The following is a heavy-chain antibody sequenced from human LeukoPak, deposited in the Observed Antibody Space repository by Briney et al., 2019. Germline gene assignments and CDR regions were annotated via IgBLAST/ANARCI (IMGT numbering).Heavy chain of an antibody. CDR1: GFTFSSYS. CDR3: ARGLHYYDSSGYSGY. V-gene: IGHV3-21*01. J-gene: IGHJ4*02. CDR2: ISSSSSYI. D-gene: IGHD3-22*01. Sequence: PGGSLRLSCAASGFTFSSYSMNWVRQAPGKGLEWVSSISSSSSYIYYADSVKGRFTISRDNAKNSLYLQMNSLRAEDTAVYYCARGLHYYDSSGYSGYWGQGTLVTVSS.